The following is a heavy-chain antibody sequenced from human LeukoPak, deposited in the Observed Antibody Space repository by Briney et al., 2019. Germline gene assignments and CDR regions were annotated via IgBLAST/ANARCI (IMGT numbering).Heavy chain of an antibody. CDR2: ISYDGSNK. CDR1: GFTFSSYA. V-gene: IGHV3-30*04. CDR3: AKAKFYSSGWYFDY. D-gene: IGHD6-19*01. J-gene: IGHJ4*02. Sequence: GGSLRLSCAASGFTFSSYAMHWVRQAPGKGLEWVAVISYDGSNKYYADSVKGRFTISRDNSKNTLYLQMNSLRAEDTAVYYCAKAKFYSSGWYFDYWGQGTLVTVSS.